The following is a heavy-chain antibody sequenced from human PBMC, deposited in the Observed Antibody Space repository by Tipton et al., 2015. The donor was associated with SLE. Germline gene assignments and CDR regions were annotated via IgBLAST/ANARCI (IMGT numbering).Heavy chain of an antibody. D-gene: IGHD3-16*01. J-gene: IGHJ2*01. CDR2: VTQSGAT. CDR1: GVSTSSGDSY. CDR3: ARQRGYYDGTPFPPWNFDL. Sequence: TLSLTCTVSGVSTSSGDSYWSWIRQPPGKGLEWIGEVTQSGATNYNPSLKSRVTISVDTSQTQFSLNLNSVTAADTAVYFCARQRGYYDGTPFPPWNFDLWGRGTQVTVSS. V-gene: IGHV4-61*08.